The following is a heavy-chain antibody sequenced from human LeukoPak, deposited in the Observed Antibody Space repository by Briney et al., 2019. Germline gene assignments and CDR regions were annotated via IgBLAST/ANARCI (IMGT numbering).Heavy chain of an antibody. CDR2: IYHSGST. CDR3: ARLTYYDFWSGYMGYYYMDA. D-gene: IGHD3-3*01. J-gene: IGHJ6*03. CDR1: GYSISSGYY. Sequence: SETLSLTCTVSGYSISSGYYWGWIRQPPGKGLEWIGSIYHSGSTYYNPSLKSRVTISVDTSKNQFSLKLSSVTAADTAVYYCARLTYYDFWSGYMGYYYMDAWGKGTTVTVSS. V-gene: IGHV4-38-2*02.